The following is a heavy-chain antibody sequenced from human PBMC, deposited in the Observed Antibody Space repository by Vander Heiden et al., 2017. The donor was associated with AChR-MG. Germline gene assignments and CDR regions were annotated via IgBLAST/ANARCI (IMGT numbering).Heavy chain of an antibody. CDR3: AIPAASYGQDAFDV. CDR2: MNPHNGNT. Sequence: QVQLVQSGAEVKKPGASVKVSCEASGYTFTSYDFNWVRQATGQGLEWMGWMNPHNGNTGYAQKFKGRVTMTRDTSISTAYMELSSLTAEDTAVYYCAIPAASYGQDAFDVWGQGTVVTVSS. V-gene: IGHV1-8*01. CDR1: GYTFTSYD. J-gene: IGHJ3*01. D-gene: IGHD2-2*01.